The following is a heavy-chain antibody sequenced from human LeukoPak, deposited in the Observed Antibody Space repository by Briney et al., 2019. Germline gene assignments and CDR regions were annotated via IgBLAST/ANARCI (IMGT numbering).Heavy chain of an antibody. CDR1: GFTFDDYG. CDR3: ARASEYYDSSGYYGWYFDL. D-gene: IGHD3-22*01. CDR2: INWNGGST. V-gene: IGHV3-20*04. J-gene: IGHJ2*01. Sequence: RPGGSLRLSCAASGFTFDDYGMSWVRHAPGKGLEWVSGINWNGGSTVYADSVKGRFTISRDNAKNSLYLQMNSLRAEDTALYYCARASEYYDSSGYYGWYFDLWGRGTLVTVSS.